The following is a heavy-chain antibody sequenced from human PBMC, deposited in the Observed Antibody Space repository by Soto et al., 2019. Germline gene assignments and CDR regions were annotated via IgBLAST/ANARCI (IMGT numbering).Heavy chain of an antibody. V-gene: IGHV4-59*01. D-gene: IGHD3-10*01. CDR3: ANMNGDPVLSFDS. Sequence: QVQLQESGPGLVKPSETLSLTCTVSSGSISSYYWSWIRQPPGKGLEWIGFIFYSGSTSYNPSLKSRVTISIDTSEYQFSLKLNSVTAADTAVYYCANMNGDPVLSFDSWGQGTLVAVSS. CDR2: IFYSGST. CDR1: SGSISSYY. J-gene: IGHJ5*01.